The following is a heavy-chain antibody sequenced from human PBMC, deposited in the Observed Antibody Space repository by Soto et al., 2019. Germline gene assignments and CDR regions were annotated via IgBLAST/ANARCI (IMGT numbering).Heavy chain of an antibody. V-gene: IGHV1-69*06. CDR2: IIPIFGTA. CDR1: GGTFSSYA. D-gene: IGHD3-16*02. Sequence: QVQLVQSGAEVKKPGSSVKVCCKDSGGTFSSYAISWVRQAPGQGIEWMGGIIPIFGTANYAQKFQGRVTSIADKFSSTAYMELSSLRSEDTAAYYCASPSYYLDSWGQASLVTVSS. J-gene: IGHJ4*02. CDR3: ASPSYYLDS.